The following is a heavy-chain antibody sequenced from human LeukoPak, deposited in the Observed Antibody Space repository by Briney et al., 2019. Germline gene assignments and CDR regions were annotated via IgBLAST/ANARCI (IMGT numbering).Heavy chain of an antibody. CDR1: GYTFTSYD. Sequence: GASVKVSCKASGYTFTSYDNNWVRQATGQGPEWMGWMNPNSGNTGYAQKFQGRVTMTRNTSISTAYMELSSLRSEDTAVYYCARNYYYGSGSQEFDYWGQGTLVTVSS. J-gene: IGHJ4*02. CDR3: ARNYYYGSGSQEFDY. D-gene: IGHD3-10*01. V-gene: IGHV1-8*01. CDR2: MNPNSGNT.